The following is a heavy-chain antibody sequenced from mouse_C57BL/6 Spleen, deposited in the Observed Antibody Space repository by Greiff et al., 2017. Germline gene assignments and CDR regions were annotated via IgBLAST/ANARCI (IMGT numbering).Heavy chain of an antibody. CDR1: GYTFTDYE. Sequence: VHLVESGAELVRPGASVTLSCKASGYTFTDYEMHWVKQTPVHGLEWIGAIDPETGGTAYNQKFKGKAILTADKSSSTAYMELRSLTSEDSAVCFCRRCGTGLAYWGQGTLVTVSA. CDR2: IDPETGGT. CDR3: RRCGTGLAY. V-gene: IGHV1-15*01. J-gene: IGHJ3*01. D-gene: IGHD4-1*01.